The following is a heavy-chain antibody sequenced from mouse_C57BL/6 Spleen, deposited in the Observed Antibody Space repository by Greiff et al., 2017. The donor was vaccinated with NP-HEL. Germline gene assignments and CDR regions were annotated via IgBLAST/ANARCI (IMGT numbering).Heavy chain of an antibody. Sequence: EVHLVESGGGLVKPGGSLKLSCAASGFTFSDYGMHWVRQAPEKGLEWVAYISSGSSTIYYADTVKGRFTISRDNAKNTLFLQMTSLRSEDTAMYYCARAGSSYWYVDVWGQGTSVTVSS. CDR2: ISSGSSTI. CDR3: ARAGSSYWYVDV. V-gene: IGHV5-17*01. CDR1: GFTFSDYG. J-gene: IGHJ4*01. D-gene: IGHD1-1*01.